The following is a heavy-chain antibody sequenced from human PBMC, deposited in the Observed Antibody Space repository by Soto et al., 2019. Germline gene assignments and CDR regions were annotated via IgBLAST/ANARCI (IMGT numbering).Heavy chain of an antibody. Sequence: QVQLVQSGAEVKKPGSSVKVSCKASGGTFSSYAISWVRQAPGQGLEWMGGIVPIFGTANYAQKFQGRVTITADESTSTAYMELSSLRSEDTAVYYCATVRDGYNGGVRSFDYWGQGTLVTVSS. CDR1: GGTFSSYA. D-gene: IGHD3-10*02. J-gene: IGHJ4*02. CDR2: IVPIFGTA. V-gene: IGHV1-69*01. CDR3: ATVRDGYNGGVRSFDY.